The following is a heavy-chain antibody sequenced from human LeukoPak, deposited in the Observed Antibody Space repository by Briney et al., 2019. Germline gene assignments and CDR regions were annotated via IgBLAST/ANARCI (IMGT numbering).Heavy chain of an antibody. V-gene: IGHV5-51*01. Sequence: GESLKISCKASGYSFTTYWIGWVRQMPGKGLEWMGIIYPGDSDTRYSPSFQGQVTISAVKSISTAYLQWSSLKASDTAMYYCARSGGQLVSWFDPWGQGTLVTVSS. CDR3: ARSGGQLVSWFDP. CDR1: GYSFTTYW. J-gene: IGHJ5*02. CDR2: IYPGDSDT. D-gene: IGHD6-6*01.